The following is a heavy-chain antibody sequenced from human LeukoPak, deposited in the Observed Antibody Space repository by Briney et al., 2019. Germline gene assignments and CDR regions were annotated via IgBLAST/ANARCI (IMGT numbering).Heavy chain of an antibody. CDR2: IYPGDSNT. J-gene: IGHJ4*02. D-gene: IGHD5-18*01. Sequence: GEPLKISCKGSGYSFTRNWIGWVRQMPGKGLEWMGIIYPGDSNTRYSPSFQGQVTISADKSITTAYLQWSSLKASDTAIYYCARLMETTMVTEFDYWGQGTLVTVSS. V-gene: IGHV5-51*01. CDR1: GYSFTRNW. CDR3: ARLMETTMVTEFDY.